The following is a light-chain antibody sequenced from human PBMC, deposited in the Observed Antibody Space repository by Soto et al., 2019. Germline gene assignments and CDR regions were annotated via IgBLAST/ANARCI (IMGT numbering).Light chain of an antibody. J-gene: IGKJ2*01. CDR1: QSVSSSY. CDR3: QQGT. V-gene: IGKV3-20*01. Sequence: EIVLTQSPGTLSLSPGERATLSCRASQSVSSSYLAWYQQKPGQAPRLLIYGASSRATGLPDRFSGSGSGTDFTLTISRLEPEDFAVYYCQQGTFGQGTKLAIK. CDR2: GAS.